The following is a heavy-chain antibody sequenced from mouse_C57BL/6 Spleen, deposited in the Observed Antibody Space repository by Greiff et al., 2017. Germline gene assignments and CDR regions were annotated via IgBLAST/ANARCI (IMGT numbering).Heavy chain of an antibody. V-gene: IGHV1-39*01. J-gene: IGHJ1*03. D-gene: IGHD1-1*01. CDR3: ERGYYGSSWYFDV. CDR1: GYSFTDYN. Sequence: EVQLQQSGPELVKPGASVKISCKASGYSFTDYNMNWVKQSNGQSLEWIGVINPNYGTTSYNQKFKGKATLTVDQSSSTAYMQLNSLTSEDSAVYYCERGYYGSSWYFDVWGTGTTVTVSS. CDR2: INPNYGTT.